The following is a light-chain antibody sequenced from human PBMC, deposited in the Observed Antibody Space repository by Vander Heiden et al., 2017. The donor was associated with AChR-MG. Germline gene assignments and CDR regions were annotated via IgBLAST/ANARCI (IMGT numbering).Light chain of an antibody. CDR2: EGS. CDR1: SSDVGSYHL. CDR3: CSYAASITYV. V-gene: IGLV2-23*01. J-gene: IGLJ1*01. Sequence: QSAPTQPASVSWSPGQSITISCTGTSSDVGSYHLVSWYQQHPGKAPKLMIYEGSKRPSGVSNRFSGSKSGNTASLTISGLQAEDEADYYCCSYAASITYVFGTGTKVTVL.